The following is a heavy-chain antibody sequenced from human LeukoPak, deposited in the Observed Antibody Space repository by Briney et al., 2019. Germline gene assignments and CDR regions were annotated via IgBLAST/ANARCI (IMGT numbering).Heavy chain of an antibody. CDR2: LNQDGSEK. CDR3: ARRRGDV. Sequence: PGGSLRLSCAASGFTFRSYWMSWVRQAPGKGLEWVAILNQDGSEKYYVDSVKGRFTISRDNAENSLYLQMNSLRAEDTAIYYCARRRGDVWGQGTTVTVSS. V-gene: IGHV3-7*05. J-gene: IGHJ6*02. CDR1: GFTFRSYW.